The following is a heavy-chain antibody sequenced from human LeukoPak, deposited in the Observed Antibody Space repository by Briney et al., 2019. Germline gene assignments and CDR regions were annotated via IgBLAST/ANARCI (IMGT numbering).Heavy chain of an antibody. CDR2: IYYSGST. D-gene: IGHD3-10*01. CDR1: GGSISSYY. J-gene: IGHJ4*02. Sequence: SETLSLTCSVSGGSISSYYWSWIRQPPGRGLEWIGYIYYSGSTNYNPSLKTRVTISVDTSKNQFSLKLSSVTAADTAVYYCARHRSGESSYFDYWGQGTLVTVSS. V-gene: IGHV4-59*08. CDR3: ARHRSGESSYFDY.